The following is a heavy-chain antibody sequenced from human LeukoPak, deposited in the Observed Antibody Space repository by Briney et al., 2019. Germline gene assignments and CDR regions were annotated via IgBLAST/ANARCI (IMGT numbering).Heavy chain of an antibody. D-gene: IGHD3-10*01. V-gene: IGHV3-74*01. Sequence: GGSLRLSCAASGFTFSSYWMHWVRQAPGKGLVWVSRINSDGSSTSYADSVKGRFTISRDNAKNTLYLQMNSQRAEDTAVYYCARDGDHYYGSGSYEYYFDYWGQGTLVTVSS. CDR1: GFTFSSYW. CDR2: INSDGSST. J-gene: IGHJ4*02. CDR3: ARDGDHYYGSGSYEYYFDY.